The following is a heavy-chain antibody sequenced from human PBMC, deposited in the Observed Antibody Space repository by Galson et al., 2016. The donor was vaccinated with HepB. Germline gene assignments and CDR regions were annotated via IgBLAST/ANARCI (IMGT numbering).Heavy chain of an antibody. CDR3: ASGGCSGGSCYSGTWDY. CDR2: ITSTSGHK. Sequence: SLRLSCAVSGVTFGTYTMNWVRQAPGKGLEWVSSITSTSGHKYYADSVKGRFTISRDNAENSLYLQMNTLRDNDTAVYYCASGGCSGGSCYSGTWDYWGQGTLVIVSS. J-gene: IGHJ4*02. V-gene: IGHV3-21*01. D-gene: IGHD2-15*01. CDR1: GVTFGTYT.